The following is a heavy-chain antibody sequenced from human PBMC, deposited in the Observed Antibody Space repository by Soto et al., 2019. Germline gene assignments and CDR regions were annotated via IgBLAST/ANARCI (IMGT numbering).Heavy chain of an antibody. CDR2: ISADNGNT. V-gene: IGHV1-18*04. CDR1: GYTFTGYG. Sequence: QVQLVQSGAEVKKPGASMKVSCKASGYTFTGYGISWVRQAPGQGLEWMGWISADNGNTNYAQKFQGRVTMTTDTSTSTAYMELRSLRSDDTAVYYCARDFLRAMAAGTFDYWGQGTLVTVSS. J-gene: IGHJ4*02. CDR3: ARDFLRAMAAGTFDY. D-gene: IGHD6-13*01.